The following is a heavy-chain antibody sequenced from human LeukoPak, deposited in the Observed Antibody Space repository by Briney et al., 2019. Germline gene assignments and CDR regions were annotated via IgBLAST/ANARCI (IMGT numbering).Heavy chain of an antibody. Sequence: SETLSLTCAVSGGSISSGGYSWSWIRQPPGTGLEWIGYIYHSGSTYYNPSLKSRVTISVDRSKNQFSLKLSSVTAADTAVYYCARINWGLFDYWGQGTLVTVSS. J-gene: IGHJ4*02. V-gene: IGHV4-30-2*01. CDR3: ARINWGLFDY. CDR1: GGSISSGGYS. CDR2: IYHSGST. D-gene: IGHD7-27*01.